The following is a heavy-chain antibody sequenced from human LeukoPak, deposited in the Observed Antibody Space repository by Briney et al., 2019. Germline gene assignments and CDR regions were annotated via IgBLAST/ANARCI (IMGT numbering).Heavy chain of an antibody. Sequence: GGSLRLSCAASGFTFSSYAMHWVRQAPGKGLEWVAVISYDGSNKYYADSVKGRFTISRDNSKNTLYLQMNSLRAEDTAVYYCAKEYDFWSGYQNFDYWGQGTLVTVSS. J-gene: IGHJ4*02. V-gene: IGHV3-30-3*01. D-gene: IGHD3-3*01. CDR3: AKEYDFWSGYQNFDY. CDR2: ISYDGSNK. CDR1: GFTFSSYA.